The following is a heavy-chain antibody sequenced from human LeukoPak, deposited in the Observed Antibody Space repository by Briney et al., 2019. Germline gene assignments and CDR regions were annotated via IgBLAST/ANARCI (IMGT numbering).Heavy chain of an antibody. CDR2: IYYIGST. CDR1: GGSISSYY. Sequence: SETLSLTCTVSGGSISSYYWSWIRQPPGKGLEWIGYIYYIGSTNYNPSLKSRVTISVDTSKNQFSLKLSSVTAADTAVYYCARELSYCSSTSCYPAYYFDYWGQGTLVTVSS. V-gene: IGHV4-59*01. J-gene: IGHJ4*02. CDR3: ARELSYCSSTSCYPAYYFDY. D-gene: IGHD2-2*01.